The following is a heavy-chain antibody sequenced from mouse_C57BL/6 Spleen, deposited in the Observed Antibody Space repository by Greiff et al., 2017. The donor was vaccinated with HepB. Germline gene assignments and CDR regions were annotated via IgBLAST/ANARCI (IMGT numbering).Heavy chain of an antibody. J-gene: IGHJ1*03. CDR1: GYSITSGYY. Sequence: DVQLQESGPGLVKPSQSLSLTCSVTGYSITSGYYWNWLRQFPGNKLEWMGYISYDGSNNYNPSLKNRISITRDTSKSQFFLKLNSVTTEDTATYYCARGKSYYYGSSPSYWYFDVWGTGTTVTVSS. D-gene: IGHD1-1*01. CDR2: ISYDGSN. CDR3: ARGKSYYYGSSPSYWYFDV. V-gene: IGHV3-6*01.